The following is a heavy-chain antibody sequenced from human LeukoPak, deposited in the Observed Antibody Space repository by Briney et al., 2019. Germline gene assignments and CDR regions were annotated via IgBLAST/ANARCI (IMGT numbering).Heavy chain of an antibody. CDR1: GYTFTSYA. CDR2: INAYTGNP. J-gene: IGHJ6*03. D-gene: IGHD5-18*01. Sequence: ASVKVSCKASGYTFTSYAMNWVRQAPGQGLEWMGWINAYTGNPTYAQGFTGRFVFSLDTSVSTAYLQISSLKAEDTAVYYCARVGDTAMATSYYYYYMDVWGKGTTVTVSS. CDR3: ARVGDTAMATSYYYYYMDV. V-gene: IGHV7-4-1*02.